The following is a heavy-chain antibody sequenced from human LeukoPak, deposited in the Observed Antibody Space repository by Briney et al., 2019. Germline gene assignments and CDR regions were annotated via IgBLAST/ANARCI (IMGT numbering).Heavy chain of an antibody. Sequence: PGGSLRLSCAASGFTFSSYAMHWVRQAPGKGLEYVSAISSNGGSTYYANSVKGRFTISRDNAKNTLYLQMNSLRAEDTAVYFCARTYGSGNYFIYTGLDPWGQGTLVTVSS. J-gene: IGHJ5*02. V-gene: IGHV3-64*01. CDR1: GFTFSSYA. CDR2: ISSNGGST. CDR3: ARTYGSGNYFIYTGLDP. D-gene: IGHD3-10*01.